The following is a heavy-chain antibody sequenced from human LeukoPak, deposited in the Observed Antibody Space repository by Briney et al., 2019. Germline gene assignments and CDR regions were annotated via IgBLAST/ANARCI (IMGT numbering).Heavy chain of an antibody. CDR1: GGSISSCY. J-gene: IGHJ5*02. D-gene: IGHD4-11*01. CDR3: ARRSDYSNYEWFDP. CDR2: IYYSGST. V-gene: IGHV4-59*08. Sequence: SETLSLTCTVSGGSISSCYWSWIRQPPGKGLEWIGYIYYSGSTNYNPSLKSRVTISVDTSKNQFSLKLSSVTAADTAVYYCARRSDYSNYEWFDPWGQGTLVTVSS.